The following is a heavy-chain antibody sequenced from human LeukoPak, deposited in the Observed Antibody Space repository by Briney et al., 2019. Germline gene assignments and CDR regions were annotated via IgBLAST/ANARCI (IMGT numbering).Heavy chain of an antibody. J-gene: IGHJ6*02. V-gene: IGHV4-39*01. CDR1: GGSISSSSYY. D-gene: IGHD1-20*01. CDR2: IYYSGST. Sequence: PSETLSLTCTVSGGSISSSSYYWGWIHQPPGKGLEWIGSIYYSGSTYYNPSLKSRVTISVDTSKNQFSLKLSSVTAADTAVYYCARHSDAGEAYNWNDWDFYYGMDVWGQGTTVTVSS. CDR3: ARHSDAGEAYNWNDWDFYYGMDV.